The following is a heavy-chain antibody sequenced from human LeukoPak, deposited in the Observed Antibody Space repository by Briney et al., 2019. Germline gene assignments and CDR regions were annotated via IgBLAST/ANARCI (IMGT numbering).Heavy chain of an antibody. CDR3: AREASYYDFWSGYYPNFDY. Sequence: ASVKVSCKASGYTFTSYGISWVRQAPGQGLEWMGWISAYNGNTNYAQKLQGRVTMTTDTSTSTAYMELRSLRSDDTAVYYCAREASYYDFWSGYYPNFDYWGQGTLVTVSS. CDR1: GYTFTSYG. D-gene: IGHD3-3*01. V-gene: IGHV1-18*01. J-gene: IGHJ4*02. CDR2: ISAYNGNT.